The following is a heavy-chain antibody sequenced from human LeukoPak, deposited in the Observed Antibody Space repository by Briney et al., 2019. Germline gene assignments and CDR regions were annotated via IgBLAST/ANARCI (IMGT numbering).Heavy chain of an antibody. D-gene: IGHD2-2*01. J-gene: IGHJ4*02. CDR2: ISGSGGST. V-gene: IGHV3-23*01. CDR3: ASTPGYCSSTRCYDVGYFDY. CDR1: GFTFSSYA. Sequence: PGGSLRLSCAASGFTFSSYAMSWVRQAPGKGLEWVSAISGSGGSTYYADSVRGRFTISRDDSKNTLYLQMNSLRAEDTAVYYCASTPGYCSSTRCYDVGYFDYWGQGTLVTVSS.